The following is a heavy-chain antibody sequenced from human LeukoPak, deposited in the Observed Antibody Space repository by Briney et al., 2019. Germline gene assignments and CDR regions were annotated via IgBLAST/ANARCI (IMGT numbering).Heavy chain of an antibody. CDR1: GGSISSSSYY. CDR3: ARAPRNYYDSSGYYSGAFDI. D-gene: IGHD3-22*01. J-gene: IGHJ3*02. Sequence: PSETLSLTCTVSGGSISSSSYYWGWIRQPPGKGLERIGSIYYSGSTYYNPSLKSRVTISVDTSKNQFSLKLSSVTAADTAVYYCARAPRNYYDSSGYYSGAFDIWGQGTMVTVSS. CDR2: IYYSGST. V-gene: IGHV4-39*01.